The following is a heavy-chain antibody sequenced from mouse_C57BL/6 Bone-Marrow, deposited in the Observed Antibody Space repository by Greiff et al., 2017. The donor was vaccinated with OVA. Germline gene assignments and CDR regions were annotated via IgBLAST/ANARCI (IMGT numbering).Heavy chain of an antibody. CDR2: ISDGGSYT. J-gene: IGHJ3*01. CDR3: AGDSLGQAY. V-gene: IGHV5-4*01. CDR1: GFTFSSYA. Sequence: EVHLVESGGGLVKPGGSLKLSCAASGFTFSSYAISWVRQTPEKRLEWVATISDGGSYTYYPDNVKGRFTISRDNAKNNLYLQMSHLKSEDTAMYYCAGDSLGQAYWGQGTLVTVSA. D-gene: IGHD3-3*01.